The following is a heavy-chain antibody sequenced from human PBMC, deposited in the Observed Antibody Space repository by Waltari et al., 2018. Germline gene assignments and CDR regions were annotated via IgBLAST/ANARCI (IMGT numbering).Heavy chain of an antibody. CDR3: ASASTMFIQGDY. Sequence: EVQLVESGGGLVKPGESLRLSCPASGFAVRSSAMIWVRQAPGKGLEWVSSISDNSNFIFYADSVEGRFTISRDNARNSLYLQMNSLRAEDTAIYYCASASTMFIQGDYWGLGTLVTVSS. V-gene: IGHV3-21*01. J-gene: IGHJ4*02. CDR1: GFAVRSSA. D-gene: IGHD3-10*02. CDR2: ISDNSNFI.